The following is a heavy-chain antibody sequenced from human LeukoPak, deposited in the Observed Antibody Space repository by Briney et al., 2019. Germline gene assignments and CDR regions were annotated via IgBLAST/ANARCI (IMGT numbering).Heavy chain of an antibody. D-gene: IGHD6-19*01. V-gene: IGHV4-34*01. J-gene: IGHJ4*02. Sequence: SETLSLTCAVYGVSFSGYYWSWIRQPPGKGLEWIGEINHSGSTNYNPSLKSRVTISVDTSKNQFSLKLSSVTAADTAVYYCARYPAGYSSGWHPLAYWGQGTLVPVSS. CDR1: GVSFSGYY. CDR3: ARYPAGYSSGWHPLAY. CDR2: INHSGST.